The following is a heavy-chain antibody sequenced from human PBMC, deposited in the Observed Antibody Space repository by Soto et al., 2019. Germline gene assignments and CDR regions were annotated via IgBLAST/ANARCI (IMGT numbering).Heavy chain of an antibody. CDR1: GGTFSSYT. V-gene: IGHV1-69*08. Sequence: QVQLVQSGAEVKKPGSSVKVSCKASGGTFSSYTISWVRQAPGQGLEWMGRIIPILGIANYAQKFLGRVTITADKSTSTAYMELSRLRSEDTAVYYCARDDGDGYGDYGNFDYWGQGTLVTVSS. J-gene: IGHJ4*02. CDR3: ARDDGDGYGDYGNFDY. D-gene: IGHD4-17*01. CDR2: IIPILGIA.